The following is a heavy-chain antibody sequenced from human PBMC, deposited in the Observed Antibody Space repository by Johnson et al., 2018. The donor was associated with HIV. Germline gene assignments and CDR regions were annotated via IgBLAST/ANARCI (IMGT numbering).Heavy chain of an antibody. CDR2: INWNGGST. CDR3: ARDLVDAVIVVFGAFDI. D-gene: IGHD3-22*01. J-gene: IGHJ3*02. CDR1: GFTFDDYG. Sequence: DVQLAESGGGVVRPGGSLRLSCAASGFTFDDYGMSWVRQAPGKGLEWVSGINWNGGSTGYADSVKGRFTISRDNAKNSLYLQMNSLRAEDTALYYCARDLVDAVIVVFGAFDIWSQGTMVTVSS. V-gene: IGHV3-20*04.